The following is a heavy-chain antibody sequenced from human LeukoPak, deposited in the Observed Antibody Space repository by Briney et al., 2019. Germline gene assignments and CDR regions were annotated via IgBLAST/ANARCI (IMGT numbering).Heavy chain of an antibody. V-gene: IGHV4-38-2*02. CDR1: GYSISSGYY. CDR2: IYHSGST. Sequence: SETLSLTCTVSGYSISSGYYWGWIRQPPGKGLEWIGSIYHSGSTYYNPSLKSRVTISVDTSKNQFSLKLSSVTAADTAVYYCARRVGVALDYWGRGTLDTVSS. CDR3: ARRVGVALDY. J-gene: IGHJ4*02. D-gene: IGHD2-21*01.